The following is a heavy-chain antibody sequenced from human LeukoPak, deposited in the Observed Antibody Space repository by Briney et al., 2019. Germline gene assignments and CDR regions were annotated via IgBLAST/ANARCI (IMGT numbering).Heavy chain of an antibody. CDR1: GGTFSSYA. D-gene: IGHD5/OR15-5a*01. CDR2: IIPILGIA. V-gene: IGHV1-69*04. J-gene: IGHJ3*02. CDR3: ASQLSTTGAFDI. Sequence: SVKVSCKATGGTFSSYAISWVRQAPGQGLEWMGRIIPILGIANYAQKFQGRFTITADKSTSTAYMELSSLRSEDTAVYYCASQLSTTGAFDIWGQGTMVTVSS.